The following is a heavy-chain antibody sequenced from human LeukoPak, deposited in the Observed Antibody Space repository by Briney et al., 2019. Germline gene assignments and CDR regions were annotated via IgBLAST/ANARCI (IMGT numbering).Heavy chain of an antibody. J-gene: IGHJ4*02. CDR2: IYSSGST. Sequence: GGSLRLSCAASGFTFSSYTMSWVRQAPGKGLEWVSVIYSSGSTYYADSVKGRFTISRDNSKNTLYLQMNSLRAEDTAVYYCARVGTTLYWGQGTLVTVSS. CDR1: GFTFSSYT. V-gene: IGHV3-53*01. CDR3: ARVGTTLY. D-gene: IGHD4-11*01.